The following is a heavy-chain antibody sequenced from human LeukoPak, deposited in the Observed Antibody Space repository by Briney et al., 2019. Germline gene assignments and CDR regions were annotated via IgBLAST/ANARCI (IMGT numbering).Heavy chain of an antibody. J-gene: IGHJ4*02. V-gene: IGHV4-31*03. CDR3: ARGYSTSPYYFNY. D-gene: IGHD6-6*01. CDR1: GGSISSGGYY. Sequence: PSETLSLTCTVSGGSISSGGYYWSWIRQHPGKGLEWIGYIYYSGSTYYNPSLKSRVTISVDTSKNQFSLKLSSVTAADTAVYYCARGYSTSPYYFNYWGQGTLVTVSS. CDR2: IYYSGST.